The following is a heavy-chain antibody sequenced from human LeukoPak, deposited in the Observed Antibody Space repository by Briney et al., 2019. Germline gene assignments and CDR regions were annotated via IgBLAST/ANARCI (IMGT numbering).Heavy chain of an antibody. CDR2: IRSKAYGETA. V-gene: IGHV3-49*04. D-gene: IGHD1-1*01. J-gene: IGHJ4*02. Sequence: GGSLRLSCAASGFTFSSYAMSWVRQAPGKGLEWVGFIRSKAYGETADYAASVKGRFTISRDGSKAIAYLQMNSLKTEDTAVYHCTRDRGAYNLYDCWGQGTLVTVSS. CDR1: GFTFSSYA. CDR3: TRDRGAYNLYDC.